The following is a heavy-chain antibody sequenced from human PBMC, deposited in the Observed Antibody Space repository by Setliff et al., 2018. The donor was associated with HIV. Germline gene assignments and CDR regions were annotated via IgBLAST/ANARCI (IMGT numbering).Heavy chain of an antibody. Sequence: ASVKVSCKASGYSFNEYGISWVRQAPGQGLEWMGWISPYNGDTRYAQKVQGRVTLTTDTSTNTGYMELRTLRSDDTAVYYCARGVTRDSIGCYRDEYFQHWGQGTLVTVSS. V-gene: IGHV1-18*01. CDR2: ISPYNGDT. D-gene: IGHD3-22*01. CDR1: GYSFNEYG. CDR3: ARGVTRDSIGCYRDEYFQH. J-gene: IGHJ1*01.